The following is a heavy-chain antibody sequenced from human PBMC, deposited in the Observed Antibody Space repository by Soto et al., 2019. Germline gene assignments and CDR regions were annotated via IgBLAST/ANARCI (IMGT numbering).Heavy chain of an antibody. J-gene: IGHJ6*02. CDR2: INPNSGGT. D-gene: IGHD6-13*01. CDR3: ARVKQQLARGYGMDV. CDR1: GYTFTGYY. Sequence: GASVKVSCKASGYTFTGYYMHWVRQAPGQGLEWMGWINPNSGGTNYAQKFQGWVTMTRDTSISTAYMELSRLRSDDTAVYYCARVKQQLARGYGMDVWGQGTTVTVSS. V-gene: IGHV1-2*04.